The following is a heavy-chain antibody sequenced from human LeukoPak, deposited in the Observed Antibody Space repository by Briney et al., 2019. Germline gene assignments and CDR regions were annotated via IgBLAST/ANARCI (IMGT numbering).Heavy chain of an antibody. D-gene: IGHD2-15*01. CDR1: GGSISSGGYS. CDR3: ARVCCSGPNWFDP. V-gene: IGHV4-30-2*01. CDR2: IYHSGST. Sequence: SSETLSLTCAVSGGSISSGGYSWSWIRQPPGKGLEWIGYIYHSGSTYYKPSLKSRVTISVDRSKNQFSLKLSSVTAADTAVYYCARVCCSGPNWFDPWGQGTLVTVSS. J-gene: IGHJ5*02.